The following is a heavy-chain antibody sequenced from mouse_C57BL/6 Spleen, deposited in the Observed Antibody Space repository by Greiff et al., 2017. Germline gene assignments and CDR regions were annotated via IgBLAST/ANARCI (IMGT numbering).Heavy chain of an antibody. CDR2: IDPSDSYT. CDR1: GYTFTSYW. D-gene: IGHD1-1*01. V-gene: IGHV1-59*01. J-gene: IGHJ4*01. Sequence: QVQLQQPGAELVRPGTSVKLSCKASGYTFTSYWMHWVKQRPGQGLEWIGVIDPSDSYTNYNQKFKGKATLTVDTSASTAYMQLSSLTSEDSAVYYCARRGSSYDYAMDYWGQGTSVTVSS. CDR3: ARRGSSYDYAMDY.